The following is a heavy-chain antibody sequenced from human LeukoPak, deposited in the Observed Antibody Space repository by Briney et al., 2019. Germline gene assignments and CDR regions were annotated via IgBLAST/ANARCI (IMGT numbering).Heavy chain of an antibody. Sequence: SQTLSLTCTASGGSISSGDYYWSWIRQPPGTGLEWIGYIYYSGSTYYNPSLKSRVTISVDTSKNQFSLKLSSVTAADTAVYYCARALTLGYCSSTSCYYDAFDIWGQGTMVTVSS. V-gene: IGHV4-30-4*01. J-gene: IGHJ3*02. CDR1: GGSISSGDYY. CDR2: IYYSGST. D-gene: IGHD2-2*01. CDR3: ARALTLGYCSSTSCYYDAFDI.